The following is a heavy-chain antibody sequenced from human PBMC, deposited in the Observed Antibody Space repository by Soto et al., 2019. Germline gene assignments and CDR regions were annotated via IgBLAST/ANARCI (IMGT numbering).Heavy chain of an antibody. Sequence: QVQLVQSGAEVKKPGASVKVSCKASGYTFTSYGISWVRQAPGQGLEWMGWISAYNGNTNYAQKLQGRVTMTTDTSTSTAYMELRSLRSDDTAVYYCARSYYDFWSGYYRGIYYYGMDVWGQRTTVTVSS. CDR2: ISAYNGNT. J-gene: IGHJ6*02. V-gene: IGHV1-18*01. CDR3: ARSYYDFWSGYYRGIYYYGMDV. CDR1: GYTFTSYG. D-gene: IGHD3-3*01.